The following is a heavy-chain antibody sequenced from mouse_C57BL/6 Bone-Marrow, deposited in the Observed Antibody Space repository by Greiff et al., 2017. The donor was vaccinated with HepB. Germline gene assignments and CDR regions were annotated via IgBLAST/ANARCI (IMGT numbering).Heavy chain of an antibody. J-gene: IGHJ1*03. V-gene: IGHV1-62-2*01. D-gene: IGHD2-3*01. CDR3: ARHEGGWLLRGYFDV. Sequence: VKLMESGAELVKPGASVKLSCKASGYTFTEYTIHWVKQRSGQGLEWIGWFYPGSGSIKYNEKFKDKATLTADKSSSTVYMELSRLTSEDSAVYFCARHEGGWLLRGYFDVWGTGTTVTVSS. CDR1: GYTFTEYT. CDR2: FYPGSGSI.